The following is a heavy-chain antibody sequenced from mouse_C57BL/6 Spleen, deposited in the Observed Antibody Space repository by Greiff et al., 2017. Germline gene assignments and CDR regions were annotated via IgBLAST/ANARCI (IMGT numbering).Heavy chain of an antibody. Sequence: QVQLKQSGPELVKPGASVKISCKASGYAFSSSWMNWVKQRPGQGLEWIGRIYPGDGDTNYNGKFKGKATLTADKSSSTAYMQLSSLTSEDSAVYFCARGYYYGSSWYFDVWGTGTTVTVSS. CDR3: ARGYYYGSSWYFDV. J-gene: IGHJ1*03. D-gene: IGHD1-1*01. CDR2: IYPGDGDT. V-gene: IGHV1-82*01. CDR1: GYAFSSSW.